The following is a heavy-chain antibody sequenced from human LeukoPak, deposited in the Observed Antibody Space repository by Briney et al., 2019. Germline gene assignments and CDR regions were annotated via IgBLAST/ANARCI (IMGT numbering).Heavy chain of an antibody. CDR3: ARAYSSSWYAHLNWFDP. Sequence: GGSLRLSCVASGFTFSTYWIHWVRQTPGKGLVWVSRTNNDGRSTTYADSVKGRFTISRDNAKNTVYLQMNSLRAEDTAVYYCARAYSSSWYAHLNWFDPWGQGTLVTVSS. V-gene: IGHV3-74*01. CDR1: GFTFSTYW. CDR2: TNNDGRST. D-gene: IGHD6-13*01. J-gene: IGHJ5*02.